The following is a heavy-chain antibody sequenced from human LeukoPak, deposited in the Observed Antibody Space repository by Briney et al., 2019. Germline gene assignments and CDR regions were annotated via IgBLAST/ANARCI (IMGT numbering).Heavy chain of an antibody. CDR3: ARDQGDASGWFFDY. Sequence: PGGALRLSCAASGFTFSHHHIHWVRQAPGKGQEWVTVIALDGSREIYADSVKGRFTISRDNSKNTVSLQMNSLGVEDTAVYYCARDQGDASGWFFDYWGQGARVIVSS. D-gene: IGHD6-19*01. V-gene: IGHV3-30*03. CDR2: IALDGSRE. J-gene: IGHJ4*02. CDR1: GFTFSHHH.